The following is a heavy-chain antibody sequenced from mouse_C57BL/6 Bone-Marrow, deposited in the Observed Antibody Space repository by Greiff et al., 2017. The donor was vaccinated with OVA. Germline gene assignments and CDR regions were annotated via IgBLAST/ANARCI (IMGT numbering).Heavy chain of an antibody. J-gene: IGHJ2*01. V-gene: IGHV14-4*01. CDR1: GFNIKDDY. CDR2: IDPENGDT. D-gene: IGHD1-1*01. Sequence: VQLQQSGAELVRPGASVKLSCTASGFNIKDDYMHWVKQRPEQGLEWIGWIDPENGDTEYASKFQGKATITADTSSNTAYLHRSSLTSEDTAVYYCTSATVVAADYWGQGTTLTVSS. CDR3: TSATVVAADY.